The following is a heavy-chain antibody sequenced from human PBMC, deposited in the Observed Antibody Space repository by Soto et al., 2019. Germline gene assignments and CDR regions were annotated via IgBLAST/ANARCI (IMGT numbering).Heavy chain of an antibody. V-gene: IGHV1-46*01. CDR2: INPSGGST. J-gene: IGHJ4*02. Sequence: ASVKVSCKASGYTFTSYYMHWVRQAPGQGLEWMGIINPSGGSTSYAQKFQGRVTMTRDTSTSTVYMELSSLRSEDTAVYYCARSFDDPFEYSSSSPDYWGQGTLVTVSS. D-gene: IGHD6-6*01. CDR3: ARSFDDPFEYSSSSPDY. CDR1: GYTFTSYY.